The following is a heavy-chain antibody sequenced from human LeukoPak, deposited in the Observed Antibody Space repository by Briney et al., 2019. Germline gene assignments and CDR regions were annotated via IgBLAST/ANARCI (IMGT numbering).Heavy chain of an antibody. CDR1: GYTFTGYY. D-gene: IGHD6-13*01. CDR3: ARLGRHSSTDRGVLGVAGIGY. CDR2: INPNSGGT. J-gene: IGHJ4*02. V-gene: IGHV1-2*02. Sequence: ASVKVSCKASGYTFTGYYMHWVRQAPGQGLEWMGWINPNSGGTNYAQKFQGRVTITADKSTSTAYMELSSLRSEDTAVYYCARLGRHSSTDRGVLGVAGIGYWGQGTLVTVSS.